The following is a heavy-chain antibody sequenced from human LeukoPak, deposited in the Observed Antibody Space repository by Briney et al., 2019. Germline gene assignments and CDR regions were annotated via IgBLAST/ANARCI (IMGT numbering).Heavy chain of an antibody. Sequence: ASVKVSCKASGYTFTSYDINWVRQATGQGLEWMGWMNPNSGNTGYAQKFQGRVTMTRNTSISTAYMELSSLRSEDTAVYYCARGPPQSWQQLVPWGYYYYYYMDVWGKGTTVTVSS. J-gene: IGHJ6*03. D-gene: IGHD6-13*01. CDR2: MNPNSGNT. V-gene: IGHV1-8*01. CDR1: GYTFTSYD. CDR3: ARGPPQSWQQLVPWGYYYYYYMDV.